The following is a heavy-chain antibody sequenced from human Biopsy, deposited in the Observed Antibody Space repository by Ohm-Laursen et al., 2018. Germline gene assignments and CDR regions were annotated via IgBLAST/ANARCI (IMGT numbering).Heavy chain of an antibody. CDR3: ARDRRGDSYMDV. CDR1: GDSIRSYY. J-gene: IGHJ6*02. CDR2: VYFTGST. V-gene: IGHV4-59*01. Sequence: PPGTLSLTCSVSGDSIRSYYWSWIRQTPEKGLEWIGHVYFTGSTNSNPSLKSRVTISVDTSRGRFSLTLSSVTAADTAIYYCARDRRGDSYMDVWGQGTTVTVSS. D-gene: IGHD2-15*01.